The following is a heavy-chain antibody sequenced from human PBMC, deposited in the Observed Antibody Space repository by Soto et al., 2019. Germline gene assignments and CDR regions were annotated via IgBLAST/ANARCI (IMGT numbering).Heavy chain of an antibody. V-gene: IGHV1-18*01. D-gene: IGHD6-13*01. CDR3: ARKLDGFGSSWYSYFDY. Sequence: GASVKVSCKASGYTFTSYGISWVRQAPGQGLEWMGWISAYNGNTNYAQKLQGRVTMTTDTSTSTAYMELRSLRSDDTAVYYCARKLDGFGSSWYSYFDYWGQGTLVTLSS. CDR1: GYTFTSYG. J-gene: IGHJ4*02. CDR2: ISAYNGNT.